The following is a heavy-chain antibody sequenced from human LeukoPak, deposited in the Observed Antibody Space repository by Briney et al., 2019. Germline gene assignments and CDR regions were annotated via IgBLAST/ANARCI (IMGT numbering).Heavy chain of an antibody. CDR3: AKGTLYGDYFDY. CDR2: ISGSGGNT. D-gene: IGHD4-17*01. V-gene: IGHV3-23*01. Sequence: GGSLRLSCAASGFTFSSYWMSWVRQAPEKGLEWVSTISGSGGNTYYADSVKGRFTIPRDNSKNTLYLQMNSLRAEDTAVYYCAKGTLYGDYFDYWGQGTLVTVSS. CDR1: GFTFSSYW. J-gene: IGHJ4*02.